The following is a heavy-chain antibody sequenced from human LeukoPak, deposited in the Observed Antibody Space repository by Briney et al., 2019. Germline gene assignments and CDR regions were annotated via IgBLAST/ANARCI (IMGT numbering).Heavy chain of an antibody. J-gene: IGHJ4*02. D-gene: IGHD6-13*01. V-gene: IGHV3-74*01. CDR3: ARAGYSSSWYSGDLNYFDY. CDR1: GFTFSSYW. Sequence: DPGGSLRLSCAASGFTFSSYWMHWVRQAPGKGLVWVSRINSDGSSTSYADSVKGRFTISRDNAKNTLYLQMNSLRAEDTAVYYCARAGYSSSWYSGDLNYFDYWGQGTLVTVSS. CDR2: INSDGSST.